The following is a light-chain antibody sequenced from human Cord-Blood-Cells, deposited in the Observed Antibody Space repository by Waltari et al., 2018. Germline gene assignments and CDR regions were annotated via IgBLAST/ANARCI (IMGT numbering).Light chain of an antibody. V-gene: IGLV2-14*01. J-gene: IGLJ3*02. CDR3: SSYTRRGTGV. CDR1: SSDVGGYNY. CDR2: DVS. Sequence: SPLTQPASTSGSPGQSITISCTGTSSDVGGYNYVSWYQQHPGKAPKLMIYDVSKRPSGVSNRFSGSKAATTADLTTPALQAELAAEYCKSSYTRRGTGVLGGGT.